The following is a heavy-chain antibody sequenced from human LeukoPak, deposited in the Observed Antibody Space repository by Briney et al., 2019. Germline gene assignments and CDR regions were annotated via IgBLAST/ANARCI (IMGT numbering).Heavy chain of an antibody. CDR1: GGTFSSYA. D-gene: IGHD6-25*01. Sequence: ASVKVSCKASGGTFSSYAISWVRQAPGQGLEWMGRIIPIFGIANYAQKFQGRVTITADKSTSTAYMELSSLRSEDTAVYYCARPQPYSSGNNWFDRWGQGTLVTVSS. CDR2: IIPIFGIA. J-gene: IGHJ5*02. V-gene: IGHV1-69*04. CDR3: ARPQPYSSGNNWFDR.